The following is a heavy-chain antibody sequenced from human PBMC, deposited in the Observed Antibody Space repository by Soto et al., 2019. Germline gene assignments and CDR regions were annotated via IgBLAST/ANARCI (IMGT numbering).Heavy chain of an antibody. CDR3: ARVTGNGAGLSGDCSSTSCYDYYYYYYMDV. V-gene: IGHV1-8*01. J-gene: IGHJ6*03. CDR2: MNPNSGNT. Sequence: ASVKVSCKASGYTFTSYDINWVRQATGQGLEWMGWMNPNSGNTGYAQKFQGRVTMTRNTSISTAYMELSSLRSEDTAGYYCARVTGNGAGLSGDCSSTSCYDYYYYYYMDVWGKGTTVTVSS. D-gene: IGHD2-2*01. CDR1: GYTFTSYD.